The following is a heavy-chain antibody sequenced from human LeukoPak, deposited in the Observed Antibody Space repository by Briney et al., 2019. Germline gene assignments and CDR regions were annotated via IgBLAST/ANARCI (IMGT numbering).Heavy chain of an antibody. CDR3: ARGRYGDDSSGPARDAFDI. CDR1: GGSVSSGSYY. CDR2: IYYSGST. V-gene: IGHV4-61*01. J-gene: IGHJ3*02. Sequence: SETLSLTCTVSGGSVSSGSYYWSWIRQPPGTGLEWIGYIYYSGSTNYNPSLKSRVTISVDTSKNQFSLKLSSVTAADTAVYYCARGRYGDDSSGPARDAFDIWGQGTMVTVSS. D-gene: IGHD3-22*01.